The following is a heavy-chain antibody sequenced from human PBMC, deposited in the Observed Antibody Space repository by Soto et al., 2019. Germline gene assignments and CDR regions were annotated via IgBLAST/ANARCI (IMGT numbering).Heavy chain of an antibody. D-gene: IGHD3-10*01. CDR2: IYYSGET. CDR3: ARDQGGEFLKGSGMDV. CDR1: GDSISRYY. Sequence: QVQLQESGPGLVKPSETLSLTCTVSGDSISRYYWSWIRLSPGKGLEWIGYIYYSGETNYNPSVKSRVPISVDRPKNQFSPKLSSVTAADTAVYYCARDQGGEFLKGSGMDVWGQGTTVTVSS. V-gene: IGHV4-59*01. J-gene: IGHJ6*01.